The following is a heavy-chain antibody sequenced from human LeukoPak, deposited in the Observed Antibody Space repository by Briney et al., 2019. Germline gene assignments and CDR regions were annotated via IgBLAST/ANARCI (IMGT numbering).Heavy chain of an antibody. CDR3: AKVRTGHFFDY. Sequence: GGSLRLSCAAHGFSFSDYAMSWVRQAPGKGLEWVSSLSGSGTRILFADSVKGRFTFSRDNSKNTLYLQINSLRAEDTAVYYCAKVRTGHFFDYWGQGTLVTVSS. V-gene: IGHV3-23*01. CDR2: LSGSGTRI. CDR1: GFSFSDYA. J-gene: IGHJ4*02. D-gene: IGHD3/OR15-3a*01.